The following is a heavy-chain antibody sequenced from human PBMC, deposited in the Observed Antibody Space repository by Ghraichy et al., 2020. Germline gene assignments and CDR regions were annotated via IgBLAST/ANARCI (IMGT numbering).Heavy chain of an antibody. V-gene: IGHV3-30*18. D-gene: IGHD1-26*01. CDR1: GFTFSSYG. Sequence: GESLNISCAASGFTFSSYGMHWVRQAPGKGLEWVAVISYDGSNKYYADSVKGRFTISRDNSKNTLYLQMNSLRAEDTAVYYCAKDRSSGSYYLDAFDIWGQGTMVTVSS. J-gene: IGHJ3*02. CDR3: AKDRSSGSYYLDAFDI. CDR2: ISYDGSNK.